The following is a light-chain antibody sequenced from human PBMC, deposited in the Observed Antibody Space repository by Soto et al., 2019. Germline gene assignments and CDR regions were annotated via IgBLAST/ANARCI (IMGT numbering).Light chain of an antibody. CDR3: QQYGRS. V-gene: IGKV3-20*01. J-gene: IGKJ2*01. CDR1: QSVTSSY. CDR2: VAS. Sequence: EIGVTQSPCTLSLSPGERATLSCRSSQSVTSSYLAWYQQKPGQAPRLLIYVASSRATGIPHRFSGSGSGTDFTLIISRLEPEDFAVYYCQQYGRSFGQGNKLEIK.